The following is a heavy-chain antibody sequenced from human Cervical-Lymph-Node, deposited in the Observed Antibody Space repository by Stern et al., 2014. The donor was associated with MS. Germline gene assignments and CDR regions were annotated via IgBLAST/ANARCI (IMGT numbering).Heavy chain of an antibody. D-gene: IGHD5-24*01. J-gene: IGHJ5*02. CDR1: GSTVNSNY. CDR3: TREMAARRLDP. CDR2: FYSAIST. Sequence: EVQLVESGGTLVQPGGSLRLSCAASGSTVNSNYMTWVRQAPGKGLEWVSIFYSAISTYYAESVKGRFSFSIDNSKNTLYLQMNNLRVEDTAMYYCTREMAARRLDPWGQGPLVIVSA. V-gene: IGHV3-66*01.